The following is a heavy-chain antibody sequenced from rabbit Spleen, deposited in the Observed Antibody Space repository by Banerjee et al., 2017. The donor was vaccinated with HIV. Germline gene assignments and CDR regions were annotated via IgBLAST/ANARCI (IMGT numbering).Heavy chain of an antibody. CDR2: IYAGSVTT. D-gene: IGHD2-1*01. Sequence: QEQLVESGGGLVQPEGSLTLTCTASGFDFSSSYWICWVRQAPGKGLERAACIYAGSVTTDYASWVNGRFTISSDNAQNTVDLKMNSLTVADTATYFCARARDTYDDVGDFARLDLWGQGTLVTVS. V-gene: IGHV1S45*01. CDR1: GFDFSSSYW. J-gene: IGHJ3*01. CDR3: ARARDTYDDVGDFARLDL.